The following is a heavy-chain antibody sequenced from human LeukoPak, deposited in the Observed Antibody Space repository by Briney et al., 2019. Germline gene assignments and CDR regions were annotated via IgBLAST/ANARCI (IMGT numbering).Heavy chain of an antibody. Sequence: GASVKVSCKASGYIFTGNYIHWVRQAPGQGFEWMGWINPDSGGTHYAQKFQARVTMTRDTSISTAYMQLSRLTSDDTAVYYCAREGAVGGDTWGQGTLVTVSS. CDR1: GYIFTGNY. CDR3: AREGAVGGDT. V-gene: IGHV1-2*02. D-gene: IGHD6-19*01. J-gene: IGHJ5*02. CDR2: INPDSGGT.